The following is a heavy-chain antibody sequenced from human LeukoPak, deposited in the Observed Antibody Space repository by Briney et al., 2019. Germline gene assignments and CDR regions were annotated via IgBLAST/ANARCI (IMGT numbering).Heavy chain of an antibody. D-gene: IGHD1-1*01. CDR1: GFTFSSYS. J-gene: IGHJ4*02. CDR3: ARPQLERRGGYYFDY. CDR2: ISSSSSYI. Sequence: GGSLRLSCAASGFTFSSYSMNWVRQAPGKGLEWVSSISSSSSYIYYADSVKGRFAISRDNAKNSLYLQMNSLRAEDTAVYYCARPQLERRGGYYFDYWGQGPLVTVSS. V-gene: IGHV3-21*01.